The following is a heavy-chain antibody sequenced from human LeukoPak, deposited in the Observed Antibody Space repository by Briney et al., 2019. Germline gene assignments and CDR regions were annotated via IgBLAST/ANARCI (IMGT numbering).Heavy chain of an antibody. V-gene: IGHV4-34*01. CDR3: ARLRTSLRYFDWLPKWRGWFDP. CDR2: INHSGST. J-gene: IGHJ5*02. CDR1: GGSFSGYY. D-gene: IGHD3-9*01. Sequence: PSETLSLTCAVYGGSFSGYYWSWIRQPPGKGLEWIGEINHSGSTNYNPSLKSRVTISVDTSKNQFSLKLSSVTAADTAVYYCARLRTSLRYFDWLPKWRGWFDPWGQGTLVTVSS.